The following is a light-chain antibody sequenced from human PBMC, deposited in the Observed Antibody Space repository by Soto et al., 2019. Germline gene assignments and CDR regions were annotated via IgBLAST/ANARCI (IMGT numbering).Light chain of an antibody. V-gene: IGKV3-20*01. CDR3: QQYGSSPPRT. CDR2: GAS. CDR1: QSVSSSY. Sequence: EIVLTQSPGTLSLSPGERATLSCRASQSVSSSYLARYQQKPGQAPRLLIYGASSRATGIPDRFSGNVSGTDFTLTISRLEPEDFAVYYCQQYGSSPPRTFGQGTKLEIK. J-gene: IGKJ2*01.